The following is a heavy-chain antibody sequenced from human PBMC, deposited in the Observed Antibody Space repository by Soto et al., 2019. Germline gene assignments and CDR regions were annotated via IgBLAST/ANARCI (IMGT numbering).Heavy chain of an antibody. CDR1: GGSISSYY. CDR2: IYYSGST. CDR3: ARRLRWGSGMDV. Sequence: SETLSLTCTVSGGSISSYYWSWIRQPPGKGLEWIGYIYYSGSTNYNPSLKSRVTISVDTSKKQFSLKLSSVTAADTAVYYCARRLRWGSGMDVWGQGTTVTVSS. J-gene: IGHJ6*02. D-gene: IGHD4-17*01. V-gene: IGHV4-59*01.